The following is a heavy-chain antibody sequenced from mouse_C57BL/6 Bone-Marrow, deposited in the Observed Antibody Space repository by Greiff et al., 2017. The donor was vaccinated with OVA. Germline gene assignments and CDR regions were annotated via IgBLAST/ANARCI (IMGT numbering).Heavy chain of an antibody. V-gene: IGHV1-81*01. Sequence: QVQLQQSVAYLAIPVSSVKLSCKSSGYTFTIYCISWVKQRTGQGLEWIGEIYPRSGNTYYTEKFKGKATLTADKSSSTAYMELRSLTSEDSAVYFCARGYFDVWGTGTTVTVSS. CDR3: ARGYFDV. CDR2: IYPRSGNT. CDR1: GYTFTIYC. J-gene: IGHJ1*03.